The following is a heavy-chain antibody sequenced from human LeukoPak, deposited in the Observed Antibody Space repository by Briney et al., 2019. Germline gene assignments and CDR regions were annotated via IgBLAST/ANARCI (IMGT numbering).Heavy chain of an antibody. CDR3: AKEPRITMIVVVNDAFDI. CDR2: IRYDGSNK. Sequence: PGGSLRLSCAASGFTFSSYGMHWVRQAPGKGLEWVAFIRYDGSNKYYADSVKGRFTISRDNSKNTLYLQMNSLRAEDTAVYYCAKEPRITMIVVVNDAFDIWGQGTMVTVSS. CDR1: GFTFSSYG. V-gene: IGHV3-30*02. J-gene: IGHJ3*02. D-gene: IGHD3-22*01.